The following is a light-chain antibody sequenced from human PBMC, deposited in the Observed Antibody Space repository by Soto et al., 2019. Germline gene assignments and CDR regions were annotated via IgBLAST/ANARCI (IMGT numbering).Light chain of an antibody. J-gene: IGKJ2*01. CDR2: DAS. V-gene: IGKV1-5*01. Sequence: DIQMTQSPSTLSASVGDRVTITCRASQSIGTWLAWYQQKPGKAPKLLIYDASTLESGVPSRFSGSGSGTEFTLIISSLQPDDFATYYCQQYATYSQYTIYQETKVDI. CDR3: QQYATYSQYT. CDR1: QSIGTW.